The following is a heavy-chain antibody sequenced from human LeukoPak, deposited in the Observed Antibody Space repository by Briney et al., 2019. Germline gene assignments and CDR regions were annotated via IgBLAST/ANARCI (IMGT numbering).Heavy chain of an antibody. CDR1: GGSFSGYY. D-gene: IGHD5-18*01. J-gene: IGHJ6*03. CDR3: ARVGYKYSINDWSRIGLGAYPTKYYYYMDV. CDR2: INHSGST. Sequence: SETLSLTCAVYGGSFSGYYWSWIRQPPGKGLEWIGEINHSGSTNYNPSLKSRVTISGDTSKNRISLKVSSVTAADTAVYYCARVGYKYSINDWSRIGLGAYPTKYYYYMDVWGKGTTVTVSS. V-gene: IGHV4-34*01.